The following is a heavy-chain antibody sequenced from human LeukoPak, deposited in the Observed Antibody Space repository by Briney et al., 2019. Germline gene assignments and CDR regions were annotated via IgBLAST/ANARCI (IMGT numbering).Heavy chain of an antibody. D-gene: IGHD2-2*01. V-gene: IGHV4-4*07. CDR3: ARESLVVFQYWFDP. J-gene: IGHJ5*02. CDR2: VFSSGSA. Sequence: SETLSLTCTVSGGSMSGYFWSWIRKPAGKGLEWIGRVFSSGSANYNPSVESRITVSIGTSKNQFSLKLKSVTAADTAIYYCARESLVVFQYWFDPWGQGTLVTVSS. CDR1: GGSMSGYF.